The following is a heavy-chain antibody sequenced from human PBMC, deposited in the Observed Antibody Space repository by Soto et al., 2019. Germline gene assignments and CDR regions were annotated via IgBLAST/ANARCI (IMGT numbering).Heavy chain of an antibody. J-gene: IGHJ4*02. CDR2: INAGNGNT. CDR1: GYTFTSYA. CDR3: PRLSQEYGGNSGLGY. D-gene: IGHD2-21*02. Sequence: ASVKVSCKASGYTFTSYAMHWVRQAPGQRLEWMGWINAGNGNTNYAQKFQGGVTITADKSTSTAYMELSSLRSEDTAVYYCPRLSQEYGGNSGLGYWGQGTLVTVSS. V-gene: IGHV1-3*01.